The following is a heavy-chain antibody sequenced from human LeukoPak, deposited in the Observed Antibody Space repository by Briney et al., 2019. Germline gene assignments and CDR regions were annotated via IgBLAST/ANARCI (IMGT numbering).Heavy chain of an antibody. CDR2: IRSKANSYAT. D-gene: IGHD3-22*01. V-gene: IGHV3-73*01. J-gene: IGHJ4*02. CDR1: GFTFSGSA. CDR3: TRRYYHDSSGYFNGDY. Sequence: PGGPLRLSCAASGFTFSGSAMHWVRQASGKGLEWVGRIRSKANSYATSYGASVKGRFTISRDDSKNTAYLQMNSLKTEDTAVYYCTRRYYHDSSGYFNGDYWGQGTLVTVSS.